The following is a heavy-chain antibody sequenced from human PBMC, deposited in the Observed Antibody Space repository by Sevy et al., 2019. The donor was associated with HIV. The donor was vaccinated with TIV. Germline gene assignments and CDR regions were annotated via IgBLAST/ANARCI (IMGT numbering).Heavy chain of an antibody. J-gene: IGHJ4*02. CDR2: ISGSGDST. V-gene: IGHV3-23*01. Sequence: GGSLRLSCASSAFSFNTYAMSWVRRAPGKGLEWVSTISGSGDSTFYSDSVKGRFTISRDNSKNTLYLQMNSLRAEDTAVYYCAKPRGSFYFDYWGQGTLVTVSS. D-gene: IGHD3-16*01. CDR3: AKPRGSFYFDY. CDR1: AFSFNTYA.